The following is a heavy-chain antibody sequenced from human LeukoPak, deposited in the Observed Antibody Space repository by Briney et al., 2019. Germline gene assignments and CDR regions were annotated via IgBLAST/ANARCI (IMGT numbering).Heavy chain of an antibody. CDR1: GFTFSSYA. Sequence: GGSLRLSCAASGFTFSSYAMHWVRQAPGKGLEWVAVISYDGSNKYYADSVKGRFTISRDNSKNTLYLQMNSLRAEDTAVYYCAPRGSYYYDSSAYFQHWGQGTLVTVSS. D-gene: IGHD3-22*01. CDR2: ISYDGSNK. CDR3: APRGSYYYDSSAYFQH. J-gene: IGHJ1*01. V-gene: IGHV3-30-3*01.